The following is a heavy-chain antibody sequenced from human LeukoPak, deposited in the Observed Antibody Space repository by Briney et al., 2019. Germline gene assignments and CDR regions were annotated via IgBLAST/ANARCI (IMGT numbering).Heavy chain of an antibody. D-gene: IGHD2-15*01. J-gene: IGHJ5*02. CDR1: TGYY. V-gene: IGHV1-2*06. Sequence: ASVEVSCKTFTGYYMHWVRQAPGQGLEWMGRIDPNSGGTTYAQKFQGRLTMTSDMSISTIYLELSSLRSDDTAVYYCARERVGLTWGQGTLVTVS. CDR3: ARERVGLT. CDR2: IDPNSGGT.